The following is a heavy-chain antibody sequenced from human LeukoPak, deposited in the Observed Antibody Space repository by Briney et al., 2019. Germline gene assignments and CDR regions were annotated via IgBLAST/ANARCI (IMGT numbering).Heavy chain of an antibody. D-gene: IGHD3-16*01. Sequence: SETLSLTCTVSGGSIGSNYWTWIRQPPGKGLEWIGEINDSGSTNYNPSLKSRVTLSVDTSKNQFSLKLKSVTAADTAVFYCARRVGRGRYYFDYWGQGALVTVSS. CDR3: ARRVGRGRYYFDY. J-gene: IGHJ4*02. CDR2: INDSGST. V-gene: IGHV4-34*01. CDR1: GGSIGSNY.